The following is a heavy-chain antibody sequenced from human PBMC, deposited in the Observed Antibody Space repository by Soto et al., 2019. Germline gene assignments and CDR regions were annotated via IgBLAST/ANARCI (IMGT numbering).Heavy chain of an antibody. Sequence: GGSLRLSCAASGFTFSDNILHWVRQAPGKGLEWLAFISADGDTKYYADSVKGRFTISRDNSKNTLYLQMNSLRREDTSVYYCLGGIGYSYGYHAFDLWGQGTMVTVSS. D-gene: IGHD5-18*01. CDR1: GFTFSDNI. CDR3: LGGIGYSYGYHAFDL. J-gene: IGHJ3*01. CDR2: ISADGDTK. V-gene: IGHV3-30-3*01.